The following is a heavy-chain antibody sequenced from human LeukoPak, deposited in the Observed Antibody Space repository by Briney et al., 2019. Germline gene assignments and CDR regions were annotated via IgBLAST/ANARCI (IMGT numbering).Heavy chain of an antibody. Sequence: GGSLRLSCAGSGFTFSSYWMHWVRRAPGKGLTWVSRINSDGSSTTYADSMKGRFTISRDNAKNTLYLQMNSLRAEDTAVYYCARAWDSSGYLTLHWGQGSLVTVSS. CDR2: INSDGSST. V-gene: IGHV3-74*01. D-gene: IGHD3-22*01. CDR1: GFTFSSYW. J-gene: IGHJ4*02. CDR3: ARAWDSSGYLTLH.